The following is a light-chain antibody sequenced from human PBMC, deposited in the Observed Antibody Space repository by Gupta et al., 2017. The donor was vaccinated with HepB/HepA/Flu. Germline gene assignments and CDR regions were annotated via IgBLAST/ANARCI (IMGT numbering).Light chain of an antibody. CDR3: EDLDDSLNGPR. Sequence: QSVLTQPTSATGTHGQRVTITCSGSSSNIGSNSVYWYQQFPGAAPQLLIYRNNHRPSGVPDGVSGAKFGTSASMAMSGLRSEDEADYHCEDLDDSLNGPRVGGGTKRTVL. CDR2: RNN. J-gene: IGLJ2*01. CDR1: SSNIGSNS. V-gene: IGLV1-47*01.